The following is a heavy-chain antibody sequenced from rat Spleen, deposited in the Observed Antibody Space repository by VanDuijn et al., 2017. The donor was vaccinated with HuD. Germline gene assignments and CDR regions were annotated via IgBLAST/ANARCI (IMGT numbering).Heavy chain of an antibody. CDR2: ITSGGSNT. CDR3: TRHYFNDGPFDY. J-gene: IGHJ2*01. Sequence: EVQLVESGGGLVQPGRSLKLSCAASGFTFSSFAMAWVRQAPKKGLEWVATITSGGSNTYYPDSVKGRFTTSRDNAKSTLYLQIDSLRSEETATYYCTRHYFNDGPFDYWGQGVMVTVSS. CDR1: GFTFSSFA. D-gene: IGHD1-12*02. V-gene: IGHV5S11*01.